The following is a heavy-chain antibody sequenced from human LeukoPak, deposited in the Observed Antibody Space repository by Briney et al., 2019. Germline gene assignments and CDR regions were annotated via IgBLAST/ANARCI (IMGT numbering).Heavy chain of an antibody. J-gene: IGHJ4*02. D-gene: IGHD6-13*01. V-gene: IGHV4-39*01. CDR3: ARHRQGGIYSSSWYGFDY. CDR2: IYYSGST. Sequence: NTSETLSLTCAVYGGSFSGFYWSWIRQPPGKGLEWIGSIYYSGSTYYNPSLKSRVTISVDTSKNQFSLKLSSVTAADTAVYYCARHRQGGIYSSSWYGFDYWGQGTLVTVSS. CDR1: GGSFSGFY.